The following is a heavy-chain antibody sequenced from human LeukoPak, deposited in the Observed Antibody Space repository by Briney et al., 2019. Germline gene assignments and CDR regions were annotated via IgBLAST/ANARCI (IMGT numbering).Heavy chain of an antibody. CDR1: GFPFSNCA. CDR2: ISLDSTNK. CDR3: ARDSWGPDY. D-gene: IGHD7-27*01. V-gene: IGHV3-30*03. J-gene: IGHJ4*02. Sequence: GRSLSLSFAASGFPFSNCAMHWVRQAPGKGLEWVAIISLDSTNKYYADSVKGRFTISRDNSKNTLYLQMNSLRSEDTAVYYCARDSWGPDYWGQGTLVIVSS.